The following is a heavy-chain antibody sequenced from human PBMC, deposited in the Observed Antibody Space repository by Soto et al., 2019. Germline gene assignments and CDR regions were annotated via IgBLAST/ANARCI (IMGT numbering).Heavy chain of an antibody. CDR1: GFTFRNYP. Sequence: GSLRLSCAASGFTFRNYPMNWVRQAPDKGLQWVAAISYDGSNRDYADSVRGRFTISRDNSKNTLYLQMNSLRPEDTAVYYCAQLLGGSYAFEIWGQGTMVTVSS. CDR2: ISYDGSNR. V-gene: IGHV3-30-3*01. J-gene: IGHJ3*02. CDR3: AQLLGGSYAFEI. D-gene: IGHD1-26*01.